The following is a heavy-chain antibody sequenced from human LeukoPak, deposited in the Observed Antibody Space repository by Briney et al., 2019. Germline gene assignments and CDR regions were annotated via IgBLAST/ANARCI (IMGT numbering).Heavy chain of an antibody. CDR2: INPNSGGT. CDR3: ARASGYDYLQIDY. J-gene: IGHJ4*02. CDR1: GHPFTDYY. Sequence: ASVRVSCKPPGHPFTDYYIHWVRQAPGQGLEWMGWINPNSGGTNYAQTFQGRVTMTRDTSISTAYMELSRLTSDDTAVYYCARASGYDYLQIDYWGQGTLVTVSS. D-gene: IGHD5-12*01. V-gene: IGHV1-2*02.